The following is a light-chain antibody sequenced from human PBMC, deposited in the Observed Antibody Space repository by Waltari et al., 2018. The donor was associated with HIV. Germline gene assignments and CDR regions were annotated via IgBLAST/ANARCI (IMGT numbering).Light chain of an antibody. Sequence: QSALTQPASVSGSPGQSITISCTGTSNDLGRYDLVSWYQHQPCRPPKLIIYDVTKWPSGVSHRFSGSKSGATASLTISGLQAEDEADYYCCSYAGITTWVFGGGTKVTVL. CDR1: SNDLGRYDL. J-gene: IGLJ3*02. CDR2: DVT. CDR3: CSYAGITTWV. V-gene: IGLV2-23*02.